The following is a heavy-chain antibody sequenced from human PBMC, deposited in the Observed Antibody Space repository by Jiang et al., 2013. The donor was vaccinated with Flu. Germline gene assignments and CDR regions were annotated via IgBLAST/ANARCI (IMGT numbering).Heavy chain of an antibody. D-gene: IGHD3-10*01. CDR2: IDWDDDK. V-gene: IGHV2-70*01. CDR1: GFSLSTSGMC. Sequence: KPTQTLTLTCTFSGFSLSTSGMCVSWIRQPPGKALEWLALIDWDDDKYYNTSLRTRLTISKDTSKNQVVLTMTNMDPVDTATHYCARIRRGTYYEKWFDPWGQGTLVTVSS. CDR3: ARIRRGTYYEKWFDP. J-gene: IGHJ5*02.